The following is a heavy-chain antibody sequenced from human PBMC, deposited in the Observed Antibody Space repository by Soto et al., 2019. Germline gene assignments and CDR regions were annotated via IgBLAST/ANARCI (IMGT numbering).Heavy chain of an antibody. CDR2: MNPKSGNT. CDR3: ASEIGDGYCSGGSCYDAFDI. J-gene: IGHJ3*02. D-gene: IGHD2-15*01. CDR1: GYTFTSYD. V-gene: IGHV1-8*01. Sequence: ASVKVSCKASGYTFTSYDINWVRQATGQGLEWMGWMNPKSGNTGYAQKFQGRVTMTRHTSISTAYMELSSLRSEDTAVYYCASEIGDGYCSGGSCYDAFDIWGQGTMVTVSS.